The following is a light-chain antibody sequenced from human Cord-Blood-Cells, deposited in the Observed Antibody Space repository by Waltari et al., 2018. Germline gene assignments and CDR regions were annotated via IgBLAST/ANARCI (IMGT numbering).Light chain of an antibody. CDR2: EGS. J-gene: IGLJ3*02. Sequence: QSALTNPPSVSGSPGQSITIPCTGTSSDVGSYTLVSWYQQHPGKAPKLMIYEGSKRPSGVSNRFSGSKSGNTASLTISGLQAEDEADYYCCSYAGSSTWVFGGGTKLTVL. V-gene: IGLV2-23*01. CDR3: CSYAGSSTWV. CDR1: SSDVGSYTL.